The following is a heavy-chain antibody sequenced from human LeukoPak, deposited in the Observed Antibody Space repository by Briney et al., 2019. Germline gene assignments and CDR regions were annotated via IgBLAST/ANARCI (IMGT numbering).Heavy chain of an antibody. CDR2: ISVYNGNT. CDR3: ARGGSGYCSGGSCQRYYYMDV. CDR1: GYTFITYG. D-gene: IGHD2-15*01. V-gene: IGHV1-18*01. J-gene: IGHJ6*03. Sequence: RASVKVSCKASGYTFITYGITWVRQAPGQGLEWMGWISVYNGNTNYAQKLQGRVTMTTDTSTTTAYMELRSLRSDDTGVYYCARGGSGYCSGGSCQRYYYMDVWGKGTTVTVSS.